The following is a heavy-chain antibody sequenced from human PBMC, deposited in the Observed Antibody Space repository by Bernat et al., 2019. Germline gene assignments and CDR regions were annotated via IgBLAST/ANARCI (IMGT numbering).Heavy chain of an antibody. V-gene: IGHV3-7*01. CDR2: IKQDGSEK. Sequence: EVELVESGGGLVQPGGSLRLSCAASGFSFSSYWMTWVRQAPGKGLEWVANIKQDGSEKYYVDSVKGRFTISRDNAKNSLYLQMNSLRAEDTAVYYCARHASSCYYSTHFDYWGQGTLVTVSS. J-gene: IGHJ4*02. CDR3: ARHASSCYYSTHFDY. CDR1: GFSFSSYW. D-gene: IGHD3-22*01.